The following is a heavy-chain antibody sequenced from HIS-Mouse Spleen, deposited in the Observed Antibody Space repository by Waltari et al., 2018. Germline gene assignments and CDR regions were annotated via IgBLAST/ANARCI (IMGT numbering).Heavy chain of an antibody. Sequence: QVQLQQWGAGLLKPSEPLSLTCAVYGGSFSGYSWIGNRQPPGKGLEWIGEINHSGSTNYNPSLKSRVTISVDTSKNQFSLKLSSVTAADTAVYYCARGALRGSYYWGEYFQHWGQGTLVTVSS. CDR2: INHSGST. CDR1: GGSFSGYS. D-gene: IGHD1-26*01. J-gene: IGHJ1*01. V-gene: IGHV4-34*01. CDR3: ARGALRGSYYWGEYFQH.